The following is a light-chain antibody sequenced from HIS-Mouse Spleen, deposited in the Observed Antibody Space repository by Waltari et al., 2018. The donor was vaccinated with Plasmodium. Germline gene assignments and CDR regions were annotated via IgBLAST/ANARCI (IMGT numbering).Light chain of an antibody. CDR1: QDISNN. CDR3: QQYDNLPLT. CDR2: DAS. J-gene: IGKJ4*01. V-gene: IGKV1-33*01. Sequence: DIQMTQSPSSLSASVGDRVTITCQASQDISNNLNWYQQKPGKAPKLLIYDASNLETGVPSRFSGSGSGTDFTFTISSLQPEDIATYYCQQYDNLPLTFGGGTK.